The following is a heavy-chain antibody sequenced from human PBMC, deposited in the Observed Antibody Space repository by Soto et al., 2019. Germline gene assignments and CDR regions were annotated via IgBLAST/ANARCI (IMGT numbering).Heavy chain of an antibody. CDR1: GFTFSSYG. CDR3: AREEDSSSWPFFDY. D-gene: IGHD6-13*01. Sequence: PGGSLRLSCAASGFTFSSYGMHWVRQAPGKGLEWVAVIWYDGSNKYYADSVKGRFTISRDNSKNTLYLQMNSLRAEDTAVYYCAREEDSSSWPFFDYWGQGTLVTVSS. J-gene: IGHJ4*02. CDR2: IWYDGSNK. V-gene: IGHV3-33*01.